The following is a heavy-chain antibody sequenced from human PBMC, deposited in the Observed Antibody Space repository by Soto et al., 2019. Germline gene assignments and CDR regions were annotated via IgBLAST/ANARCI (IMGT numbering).Heavy chain of an antibody. Sequence: QVQLVESGGGVVQPGRSLRLSCAASGFTFSSYGIHWVRQAPGKGLEWVAIISYDGRKKYYADSVKGRFTISRDNSKNTLCLQMNSLRAEDTAVYYCAKDSSSAYWYFDLWGRGTLVTVSS. V-gene: IGHV3-30*18. CDR2: ISYDGRKK. J-gene: IGHJ2*01. D-gene: IGHD6-6*01. CDR3: AKDSSSAYWYFDL. CDR1: GFTFSSYG.